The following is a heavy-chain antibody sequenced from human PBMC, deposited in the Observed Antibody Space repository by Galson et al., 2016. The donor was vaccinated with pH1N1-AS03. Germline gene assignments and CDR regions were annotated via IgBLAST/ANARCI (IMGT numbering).Heavy chain of an antibody. CDR1: GFIFRGYG. CDR3: TKGWDSES. Sequence: SLRLSCAASGFIFRGYGMNWVRQAPGKGLEWVTFIRYDGNDRYYADSVKGRFTISRDNSKNTLYLQMNSLRPEDTAVYYCTKGWDSESWGQGILVTVSS. CDR2: IRYDGNDR. V-gene: IGHV3-30*02. D-gene: IGHD3-16*01. J-gene: IGHJ4*02.